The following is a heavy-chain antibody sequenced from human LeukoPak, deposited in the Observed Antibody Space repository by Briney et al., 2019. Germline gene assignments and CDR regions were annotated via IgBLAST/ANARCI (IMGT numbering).Heavy chain of an antibody. D-gene: IGHD3-3*01. CDR2: ITWKSHRT. J-gene: IGHJ4*02. CDR3: ASEVGYRSLGY. CDR1: GFPFSTYA. V-gene: IGHV3-43*01. Sequence: GGSLRLSCAASGFPFSTYAMHWVRQTPGRGLEWVSFITWKSHRTHYADSVRGRFTVSRDNSKDSMHLEMNSLKTEDTGLYHCASEVGYRSLGYLGQGTLVTVSS.